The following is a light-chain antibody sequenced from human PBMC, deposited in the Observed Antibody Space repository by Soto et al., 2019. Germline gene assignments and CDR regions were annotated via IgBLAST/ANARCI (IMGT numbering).Light chain of an antibody. V-gene: IGKV2-28*01. CDR2: LGS. J-gene: IGKJ1*01. CDR1: QSLLHSNGYNY. CDR3: MQALQTPRT. Sequence: VMTQSPLSLPVTPGEPASISCRSSQSLLHSNGYNYLDWFLQKPGQSPQLLIYLGSNRASGVPDRFSGSGSGTDFTLKISRVEAEDVGVYYCMQALQTPRTFGQGTKVEIK.